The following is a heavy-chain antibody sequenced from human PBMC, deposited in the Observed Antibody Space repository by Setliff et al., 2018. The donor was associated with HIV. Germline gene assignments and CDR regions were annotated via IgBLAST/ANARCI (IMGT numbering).Heavy chain of an antibody. CDR2: IYYGYSSGST. V-gene: IGHV4-39*07. D-gene: IGHD2-15*01. Sequence: PSETLSLTCTVSGDSVSSRSYYWGWIRQPPGKGLEWIGSIYYGYSSGSTYYNPSLKSRVTISVDTSKNQFSLKLSSVTAADTAVYYCAKGRLKVPYCRGGTCYRSQHYFDCWGQGTLVTVSS. J-gene: IGHJ4*02. CDR1: GDSVSSRSYY. CDR3: AKGRLKVPYCRGGTCYRSQHYFDC.